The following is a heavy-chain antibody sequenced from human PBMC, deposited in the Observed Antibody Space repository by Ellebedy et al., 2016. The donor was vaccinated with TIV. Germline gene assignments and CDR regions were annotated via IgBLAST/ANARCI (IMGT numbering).Heavy chain of an antibody. V-gene: IGHV3-9*01. CDR1: GFTFDDFA. CDR2: ISWNSDNI. CDR3: AKVPGGLLWFGELSNEYYFDC. J-gene: IGHJ4*02. D-gene: IGHD3-10*01. Sequence: SLKISCAASGFTFDDFAMHWVRQAPGKGLEWVSGISWNSDNIGYADSVKGRFTIPRDNAKNSLYLQMNSLRAEDTALYYCAKVPGGLLWFGELSNEYYFDCWGQGTLVTVSS.